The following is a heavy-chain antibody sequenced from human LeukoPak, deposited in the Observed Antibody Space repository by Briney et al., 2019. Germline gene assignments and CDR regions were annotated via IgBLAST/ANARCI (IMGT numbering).Heavy chain of an antibody. Sequence: GGSLRLSCAASGFTFSSYAMHWVRQAPGKGLEWVAVISYDGSNKYYADSVKGRFTISGDNSKNTLYLQMNSLRAEDTAVYYCAGGDYYDSSGYLPFDYWGQGTLVTVSS. CDR1: GFTFSSYA. CDR3: AGGDYYDSSGYLPFDY. V-gene: IGHV3-30*04. D-gene: IGHD3-22*01. CDR2: ISYDGSNK. J-gene: IGHJ4*02.